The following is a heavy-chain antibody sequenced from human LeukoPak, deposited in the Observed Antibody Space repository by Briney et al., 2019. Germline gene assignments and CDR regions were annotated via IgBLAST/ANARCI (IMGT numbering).Heavy chain of an antibody. V-gene: IGHV3-23*01. CDR2: SAEM. CDR1: GCIFRDYA. D-gene: IGHD1-26*01. J-gene: IGHJ4*02. Sequence: GGSLRLSCVASGCIFRDYAMGWVRQAPGKGLEWVATSAEMFYADSVKGRFTISRDNSKNTLNMHLRSLRADDTAVYYCAKHDGWELHDYCFDYWGQGTLVTASS. CDR3: AKHDGWELHDYCFDY.